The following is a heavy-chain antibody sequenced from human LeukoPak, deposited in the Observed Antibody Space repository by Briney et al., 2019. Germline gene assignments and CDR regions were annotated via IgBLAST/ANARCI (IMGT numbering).Heavy chain of an antibody. CDR1: GFTFSSYA. CDR2: ISGSGGST. D-gene: IGHD6-13*01. Sequence: PGGSLRLSCAASGFTFSSYAMSWVRQAPGKGLEWVSAISGSGGSTYYADSVKGRFTISRDNSKNTLYLQMNSLRAEDTAVYYCAKVNSYSSSWYSFCFDYWGQGTLVTVSS. V-gene: IGHV3-23*01. CDR3: AKVNSYSSSWYSFCFDY. J-gene: IGHJ4*02.